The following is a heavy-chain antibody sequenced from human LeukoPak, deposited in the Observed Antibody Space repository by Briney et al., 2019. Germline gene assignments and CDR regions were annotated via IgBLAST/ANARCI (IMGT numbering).Heavy chain of an antibody. CDR2: IYYSGST. CDR1: GGSISSYY. Sequence: SETLSLTCTVSGGSISSYYWSWIRQPPGKGLEWIGYIYYSGSTNYNPSLKSRVTISVDTSKNQFSLKLSSVTAADTAVYYCARDRTSSSSWYGDAFDIWGQGTMVTVSS. D-gene: IGHD6-13*01. J-gene: IGHJ3*02. V-gene: IGHV4-59*01. CDR3: ARDRTSSSSWYGDAFDI.